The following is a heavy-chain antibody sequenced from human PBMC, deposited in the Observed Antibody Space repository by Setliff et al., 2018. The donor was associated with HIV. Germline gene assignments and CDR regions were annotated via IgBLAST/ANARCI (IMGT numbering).Heavy chain of an antibody. V-gene: IGHV3-21*01. CDR3: ARDVSWRVRTYIDY. J-gene: IGHJ4*02. CDR2: ISSSSRSK. D-gene: IGHD3-3*01. Sequence: GGSLRLSCEASGFTFSTYSMNWVRQAPGTGLEWVSSISSSSRSKYYADSVKGRFTISRDNAKNSLYLQMNSLTAEDTAVYYCARDVSWRVRTYIDYWGQGALVTVSS. CDR1: GFTFSTYS.